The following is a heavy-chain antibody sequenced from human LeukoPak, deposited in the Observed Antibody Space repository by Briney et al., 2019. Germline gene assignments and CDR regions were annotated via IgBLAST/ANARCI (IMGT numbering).Heavy chain of an antibody. J-gene: IGHJ4*02. CDR2: ISGSGGST. Sequence: GGSLRLSCAASGFTFSSYGMHWVRQAPGKGLEWVSAISGSGGSTYYADSVKGRFTISRDNSKNTLYLQMNSLRAEDTAVYYCAKDYYFGDYGGFDYWGQGTLVTVSS. CDR1: GFTFSSYG. D-gene: IGHD4-17*01. V-gene: IGHV3-23*01. CDR3: AKDYYFGDYGGFDY.